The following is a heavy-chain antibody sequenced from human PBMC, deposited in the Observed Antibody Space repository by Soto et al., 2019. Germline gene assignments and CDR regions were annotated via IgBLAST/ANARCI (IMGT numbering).Heavy chain of an antibody. Sequence: EVQLLESGGGLVQPGGSLRLSCAASGLIFSSYAMSWVRQAPGKGLEWVSSISGSGGSTYYADSVKGRFTIARDNSKDTLSLQPTSLTAEATAVYYCAKAWSQSASDSGLFDYWGQGTLVTVSS. V-gene: IGHV3-23*01. CDR2: ISGSGGST. CDR1: GLIFSSYA. J-gene: IGHJ4*02. CDR3: AKAWSQSASDSGLFDY. D-gene: IGHD5-12*01.